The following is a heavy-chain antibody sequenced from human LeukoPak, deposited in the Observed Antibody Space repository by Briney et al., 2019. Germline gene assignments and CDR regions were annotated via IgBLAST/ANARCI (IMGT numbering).Heavy chain of an antibody. V-gene: IGHV3-21*01. CDR3: ARAGFTMVRGVKYYYYMDV. J-gene: IGHJ6*03. CDR2: ISSSSSYI. Sequence: GGSLRLSCAASGFTFRTSGMNWVRQAPGKGLEWVSSISSSSSYIYYADSVKGRFTISRDNAKNSLYLQMNSLRAEDTAVYYCARAGFTMVRGVKYYYYMDVWGKGTTVTISS. D-gene: IGHD3-10*01. CDR1: GFTFRTSG.